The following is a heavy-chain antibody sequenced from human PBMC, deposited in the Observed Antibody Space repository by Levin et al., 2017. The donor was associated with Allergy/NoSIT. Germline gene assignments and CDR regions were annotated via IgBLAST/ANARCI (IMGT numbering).Heavy chain of an antibody. V-gene: IGHV5-51*01. CDR1: GYNFANYW. CDR2: IYPGDSDI. Sequence: SGESLKISCKASGYNFANYWIAWVRQMPGKGLEWMGIIYPGDSDIRYSPSFQGQVTISVDKSISTAYLQWSSLKASDTAKYYCARQGGSLAGNYDSWGQGTLLTVSS. CDR3: ARQGGSLAGNYDS. D-gene: IGHD6-19*01. J-gene: IGHJ4*02.